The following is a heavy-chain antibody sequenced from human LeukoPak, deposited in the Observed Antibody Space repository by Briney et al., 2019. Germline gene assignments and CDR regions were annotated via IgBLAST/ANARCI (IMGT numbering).Heavy chain of an antibody. D-gene: IGHD6-19*01. Sequence: GGSLRLSCAASGFTFSSYEMNWVRQAPGKGLEWVSYISSSGSTIYYADSVKGRFTISRDNAKNSLYLQVNSLRADDTAVYYCARSDGGVPIGGGHSSGWADFWGQGTLVTVSS. J-gene: IGHJ4*02. CDR1: GFTFSSYE. CDR2: ISSSGSTI. CDR3: ARSDGGVPIGGGHSSGWADF. V-gene: IGHV3-48*03.